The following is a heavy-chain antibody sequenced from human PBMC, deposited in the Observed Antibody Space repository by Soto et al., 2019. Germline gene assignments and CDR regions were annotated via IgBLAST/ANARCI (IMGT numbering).Heavy chain of an antibody. V-gene: IGHV1-2*02. CDR2: VNQISGDT. CDR3: AREEGFRITMDRGRWFDP. J-gene: IGHJ5*02. CDR1: GYTFTGYY. D-gene: IGHD3-10*01. Sequence: QIQWVQSGAEVKKPGASVKVSCRASGYTFTGYYLHWVRQAPGQGLEWMGWVNQISGDTNYAQKFQDRVIITRDRSITTVHMELSRLRSDDTAVYYCAREEGFRITMDRGRWFDPWGQGTLVTVSS.